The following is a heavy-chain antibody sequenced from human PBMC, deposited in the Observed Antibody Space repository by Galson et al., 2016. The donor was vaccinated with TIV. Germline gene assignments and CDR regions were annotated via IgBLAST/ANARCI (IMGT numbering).Heavy chain of an antibody. J-gene: IGHJ5*02. CDR1: GFRFSDYY. D-gene: IGHD6-6*01. CDR3: ARSIHFMHNWFDP. Sequence: GSLRLSCAAPGFRFSDYYMNWIRQAPGKGLEWVSYISSSGLSTYYVDSVKGRFTISRDNAKNSLYLQMNSLRAEDTAVYYCARSIHFMHNWFDPWGQGTLVTVSS. V-gene: IGHV3-11*01. CDR2: ISSSGLST.